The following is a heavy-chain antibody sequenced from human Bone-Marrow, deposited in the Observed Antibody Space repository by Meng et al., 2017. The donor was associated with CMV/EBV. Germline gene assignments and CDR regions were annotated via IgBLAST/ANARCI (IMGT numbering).Heavy chain of an antibody. J-gene: IGHJ6*02. CDR1: GFTFRSYW. Sequence: GESLKISCGVSGFTFRSYWMHWVRQVPGKGLVWVSGIESDGRITTYADSVKGRFTISRDNSKNTLYLQMNSLRAEDTAVYYCAKDDHYSSSSRFQRGYYYYGMDVWGQGTTVTVSS. CDR2: IESDGRIT. CDR3: AKDDHYSSSSRFQRGYYYYGMDV. D-gene: IGHD6-6*01. V-gene: IGHV3-74*03.